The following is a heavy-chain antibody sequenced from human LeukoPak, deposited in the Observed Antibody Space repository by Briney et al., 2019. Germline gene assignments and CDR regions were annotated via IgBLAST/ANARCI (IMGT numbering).Heavy chain of an antibody. CDR3: ARALTTLTYEGY. V-gene: IGHV3-21*01. Sequence: GGSLRLSCAASGFTFSTYSMNWVRQAPGKGLEWVSSISSNNRYIYYADSVKGRFTVSRDNAKDSLYLQMNSLRAEDTAVYYCARALTTLTYEGYWGQGTLVTVSS. CDR1: GFTFSTYS. J-gene: IGHJ4*02. CDR2: ISSNNRYI. D-gene: IGHD1-1*01.